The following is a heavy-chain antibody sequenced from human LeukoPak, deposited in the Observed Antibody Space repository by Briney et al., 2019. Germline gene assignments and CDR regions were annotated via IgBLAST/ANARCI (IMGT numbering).Heavy chain of an antibody. CDR2: IKSKTDGGTT. D-gene: IGHD3-22*01. V-gene: IGHV3-15*01. J-gene: IGHJ4*02. CDR1: GFTFSNAW. CDR3: TTSFTYDRSGYYC. Sequence: PGGSLRLSCAASGFTFSNAWMSWVRQAPGKGLEWVGRIKSKTDGGTTDYAAPVKGRFTISRDDSKNTLYLQMNSLKTEDTAVYYCTTSFTYDRSGYYCWGQGTLVTVSS.